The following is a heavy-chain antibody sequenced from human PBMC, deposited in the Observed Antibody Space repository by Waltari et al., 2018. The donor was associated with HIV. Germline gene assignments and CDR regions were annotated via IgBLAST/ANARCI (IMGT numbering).Heavy chain of an antibody. CDR1: GNTFTTYG. CDR2: ISGYNGNT. D-gene: IGHD5-12*01. CDR3: ARDIHYGSSGYDRDY. V-gene: IGHV1-18*01. J-gene: IGHJ4*02. Sequence: QVHLVQSGAEVRKPGASVTVSCKASGNTFTTYGITWVRQAPGQGLELMGSISGYNGNTNYAQKVQGRVTMTTDTSTSTAYMELRSLRFDDAAVYYCARDIHYGSSGYDRDYWGQGTLVTVSS.